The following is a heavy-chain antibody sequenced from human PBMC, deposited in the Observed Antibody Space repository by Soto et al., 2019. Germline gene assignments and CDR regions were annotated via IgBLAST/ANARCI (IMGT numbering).Heavy chain of an antibody. J-gene: IGHJ3*02. D-gene: IGHD1-1*01. Sequence: EVQLVESGGGLVQPGGSLRLSCAASGFTFSSYSMNWVRQAPGKGLEWVSYISSSSTIYYADSVKGRFTISRDNAKNSLYLQMNSLRAEDTAVYYCARDRWRTRDAFDIWGQGTMVTVSS. CDR1: GFTFSSYS. CDR3: ARDRWRTRDAFDI. V-gene: IGHV3-48*01. CDR2: ISSSSTI.